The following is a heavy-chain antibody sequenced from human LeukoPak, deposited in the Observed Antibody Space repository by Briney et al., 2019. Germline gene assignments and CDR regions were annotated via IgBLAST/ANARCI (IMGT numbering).Heavy chain of an antibody. CDR2: INPNSGGT. V-gene: IGHV1-2*02. Sequence: ASVKVSCKASGYTFTGYYMHWVRQAPGQGLEWMGWINPNSGGTNYAQKFQGRVTMTRDTSISTAYMELSRLRSDDTAVYYCARGAGTSCLLGYCSGGSRYWGQGTLVTVSS. D-gene: IGHD2-15*01. CDR3: ARGAGTSCLLGYCSGGSRY. CDR1: GYTFTGYY. J-gene: IGHJ4*02.